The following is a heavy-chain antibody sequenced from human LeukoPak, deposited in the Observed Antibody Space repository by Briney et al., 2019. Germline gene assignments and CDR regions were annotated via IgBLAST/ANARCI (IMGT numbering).Heavy chain of an antibody. V-gene: IGHV3-7*03. D-gene: IGHD2-2*01. Sequence: GGSLRLSCAASGFTFSSYWMSWVRQAPGKGLEWVANIKQDGSEKYYVDSVKGRFTISRDNAKNSLYLQMNSLRAEDTAVYYCARDRNHGIRSSTSCQAYFQHWGQGTLVTVSS. CDR3: ARDRNHGIRSSTSCQAYFQH. J-gene: IGHJ1*01. CDR2: IKQDGSEK. CDR1: GFTFSSYW.